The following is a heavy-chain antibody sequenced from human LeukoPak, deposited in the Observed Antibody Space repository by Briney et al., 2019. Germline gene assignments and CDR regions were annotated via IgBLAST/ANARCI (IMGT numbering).Heavy chain of an antibody. CDR3: ARDPRTGIGADP. V-gene: IGHV4-39*07. CDR1: GGSISSSSYY. D-gene: IGHD1-1*01. Sequence: KPSDTLSLTCTVSGGSISSSSYYWGWIRQPPGKGLEWIGSIYYSGSTYYNPSLKSRVTISVDTSKNQFSLKLSSVTAADTAVYYCARDPRTGIGADPWGQGTLVTVSS. CDR2: IYYSGST. J-gene: IGHJ5*02.